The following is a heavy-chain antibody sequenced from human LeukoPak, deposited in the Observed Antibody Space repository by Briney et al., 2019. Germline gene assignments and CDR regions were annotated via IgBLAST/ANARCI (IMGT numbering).Heavy chain of an antibody. V-gene: IGHV1-69*05. CDR3: ARGSSWSNNWFDP. Sequence: SVKVSCKASGGTFSSYAISWVRQAPGQGLEWMGGIISIFGTANYAQKFQGRVTITTDESTSTAYMELSSLRSEDTAVYYCARGSSWSNNWFDPWGQGTLVTVSS. CDR1: GGTFSSYA. J-gene: IGHJ5*02. CDR2: IISIFGTA. D-gene: IGHD6-13*01.